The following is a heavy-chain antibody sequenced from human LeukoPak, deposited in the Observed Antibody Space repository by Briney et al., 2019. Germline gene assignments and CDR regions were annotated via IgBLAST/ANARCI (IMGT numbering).Heavy chain of an antibody. CDR1: GFTFSSYG. D-gene: IGHD5-12*01. CDR3: ARDIGRGYSYGPFDY. CDR2: ISYDGSNK. J-gene: IGHJ4*02. V-gene: IGHV3-30*03. Sequence: GGSLRLSCAASGFTFSSYGMHWVRQAPGKGLEWVAVISYDGSNKYYADSVKGRFTISRDNSKNTLYLQMNSLRADDTAVYYCARDIGRGYSYGPFDYWGQGTLVTVSS.